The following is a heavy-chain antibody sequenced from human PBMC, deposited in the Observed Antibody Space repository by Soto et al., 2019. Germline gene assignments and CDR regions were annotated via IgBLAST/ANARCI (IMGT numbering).Heavy chain of an antibody. D-gene: IGHD6-13*01. Sequence: SETLSLTCTVSVGSISSGDYYLSWIRQPPGKGLEWIGYIYYSWSTYYNPSLKSRVTISVDTSKNQFSLKLYSVTAAATAVYYCGRGGDSRPIEFWGQGTMVTVSS. CDR1: VGSISSGDYY. V-gene: IGHV4-30-4*02. CDR3: GRGGDSRPIEF. CDR2: IYYSWST. J-gene: IGHJ4*02.